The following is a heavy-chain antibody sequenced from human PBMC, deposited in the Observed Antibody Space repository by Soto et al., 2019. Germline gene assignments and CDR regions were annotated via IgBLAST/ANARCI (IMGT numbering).Heavy chain of an antibody. CDR3: AKVGSYYDRLDHWYFDL. J-gene: IGHJ2*01. CDR1: GFTFSSYA. Sequence: EVQLLESGGGLVQPGGSLRLSCAASGFTFSSYAMTWVRQAPGKGLEWVSAITRSGDYTQYADSVKGRFTISRDNSNNTLYQQMISLRAADTAVYDFAKVGSYYDRLDHWYFDLWGRVTLVTVAS. CDR2: ITRSGDYT. V-gene: IGHV3-23*01. D-gene: IGHD3-10*02.